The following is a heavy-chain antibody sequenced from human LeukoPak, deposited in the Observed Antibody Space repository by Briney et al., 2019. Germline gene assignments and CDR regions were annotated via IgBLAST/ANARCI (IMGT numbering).Heavy chain of an antibody. D-gene: IGHD3-22*01. J-gene: IGHJ4*02. Sequence: GGSLRLSCAASGFTFSSDAMSWVRQAPGKGLEWVSAISGRGVNTYNADSVKGRFTISRDISKNTLYLQMNSLRTEDTAVYYCAKESSYYDSTGYKAYYFDYWGQGTLVAVSS. CDR3: AKESSYYDSTGYKAYYFDY. CDR1: GFTFSSDA. V-gene: IGHV3-23*01. CDR2: ISGRGVNT.